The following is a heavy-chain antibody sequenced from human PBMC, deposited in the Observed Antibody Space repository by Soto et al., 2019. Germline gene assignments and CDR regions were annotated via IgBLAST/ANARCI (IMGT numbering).Heavy chain of an antibody. CDR1: GGTFRSYA. D-gene: IGHD6-6*01. CDR2: IIPIFGTA. CDR3: ARETSSASHGYYYYGMAV. Sequence: GASVKVSCQASGGTFRSYAISWVRQAPGQGLEWMGGIIPIFGTANYAQKLQGRVTITADESTSGAYMERRGLRAGDTAVYYCARETSSASHGYYYYGMAVWGQGATVTVSS. J-gene: IGHJ6*02. V-gene: IGHV1-69*13.